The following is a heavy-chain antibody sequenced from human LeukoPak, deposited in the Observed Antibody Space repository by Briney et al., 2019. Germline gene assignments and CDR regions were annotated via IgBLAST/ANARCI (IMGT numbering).Heavy chain of an antibody. D-gene: IGHD6-19*01. CDR2: IIPIFGTA. CDR3: AGRIAVAGTSGTLDDY. V-gene: IGHV1-69*13. CDR1: GGTFSSYA. Sequence: SVKVSCKASGGTFSSYAISWVRQAPGQGLEWMGGIIPIFGTANYAQKFQGRVTITADESTSTAFMELSSLRSEDTAVYYCAGRIAVAGTSGTLDDYWGQGTLVTVSS. J-gene: IGHJ4*02.